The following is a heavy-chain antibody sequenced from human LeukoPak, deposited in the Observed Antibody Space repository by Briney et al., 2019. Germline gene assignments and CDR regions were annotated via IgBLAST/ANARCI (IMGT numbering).Heavy chain of an antibody. V-gene: IGHV3-21*03. Sequence: GGSLRLSCAASGFTFSSYSMNWVRQAPGKGLEWVSSISNTGSYIYYADSVKGRFTISRDNAKNSLYLQMNSLRAEDTAVYYCARAPYSGRHEYFQDWGQGTLVTVSS. CDR2: ISNTGSYI. J-gene: IGHJ1*01. D-gene: IGHD1-26*01. CDR3: ARAPYSGRHEYFQD. CDR1: GFTFSSYS.